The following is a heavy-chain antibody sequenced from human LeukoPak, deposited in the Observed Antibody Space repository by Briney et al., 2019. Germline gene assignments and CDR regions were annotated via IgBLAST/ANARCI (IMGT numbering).Heavy chain of an antibody. D-gene: IGHD1-26*01. CDR3: VKAKVGATFDS. V-gene: IGHV3-64D*06. Sequence: GGSLRLSCSASGFTFSSYSIDWVRQAPGKGPEYVSGINNNGGSTQYADSVEGRFTISRDNSKNTVYLQMSSLRPEDTAVYYCVKAKVGATFDSWGQGALVTVSS. CDR2: INNNGGST. CDR1: GFTFSSYS. J-gene: IGHJ4*02.